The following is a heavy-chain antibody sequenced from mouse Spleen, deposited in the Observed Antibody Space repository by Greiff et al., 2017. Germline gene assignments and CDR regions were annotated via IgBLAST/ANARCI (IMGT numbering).Heavy chain of an antibody. CDR1: GYAFSSYW. CDR2: IYPGDGDT. CDR3: ARGRIYDGYSD. V-gene: IGHV1-80*01. Sequence: QVQLQQSGAELVRPGSSVKISCKASGYAFSSYWLNWVKQRPGQGLEWIGQIYPGDGDTNYNGKFKGKATLTADKSSSTAYMQLSSLTSEDSAVYFCARGRIYDGYSDWGQGTLVTVSA. D-gene: IGHD2-3*01. J-gene: IGHJ3*01.